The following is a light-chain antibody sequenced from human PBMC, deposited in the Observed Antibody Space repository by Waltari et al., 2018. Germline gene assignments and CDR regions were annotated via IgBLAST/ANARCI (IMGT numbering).Light chain of an antibody. J-gene: IGKJ1*01. CDR1: QTISDY. Sequence: DIQMTQSPPSLSASVGDRVSITCRASQTISDYLNWYQQKPGEAPRLLIYAASSLYSGVPSRFSGSGSWTDFTLTISSLQPEDIATYYCQQSYSTWTFGQGTKVEIK. V-gene: IGKV1-39*01. CDR3: QQSYSTWT. CDR2: AAS.